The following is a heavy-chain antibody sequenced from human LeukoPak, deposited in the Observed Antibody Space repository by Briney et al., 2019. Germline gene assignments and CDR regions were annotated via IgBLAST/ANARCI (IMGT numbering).Heavy chain of an antibody. CDR3: ARDGSDSSGWYGGVFDY. CDR1: GGSISGYY. J-gene: IGHJ4*02. CDR2: IYYSGST. Sequence: NPSETLSLTCTVSGGSISGYYWSWIRQPPGKGLEWIGYIYYSGSTNYNPSLKSRVTISVDTSKNQFSLKLSSVTAADTAVYYCARDGSDSSGWYGGVFDYWGQGTLVTVSS. D-gene: IGHD6-19*01. V-gene: IGHV4-59*12.